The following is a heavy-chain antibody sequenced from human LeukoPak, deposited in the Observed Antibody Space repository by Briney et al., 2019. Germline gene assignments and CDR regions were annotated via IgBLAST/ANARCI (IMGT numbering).Heavy chain of an antibody. CDR2: ISVSGNT. Sequence: GGSLRLSCAASGFTLSSYAMSWVRQGPGKGLEWVSAISVSGNTYHADSVKGRFTISRDSSKNTLYLQMNSLRAGDAAVYYCAKVLPAYYDFWSGMDVWGKGTTVTVSS. V-gene: IGHV3-23*01. CDR3: AKVLPAYYDFWSGMDV. D-gene: IGHD3-3*01. J-gene: IGHJ6*04. CDR1: GFTLSSYA.